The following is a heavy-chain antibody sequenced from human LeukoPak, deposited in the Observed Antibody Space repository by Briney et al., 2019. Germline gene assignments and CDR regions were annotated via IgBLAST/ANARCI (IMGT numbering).Heavy chain of an antibody. CDR2: IYYSGSS. J-gene: IGHJ4*02. V-gene: IGHV4-39*01. Sequence: KASETLSLTCSVSGGSISSSSSYWGWIRQLPGKGLEWIGSIYYSGSSFDNPALKSRVTISVDTSKNQFSLKLSSVTAADTAVYYCARHRSGWLQSSFDYWGQGTLVTVSS. CDR3: ARHRSGWLQSSFDY. D-gene: IGHD5-24*01. CDR1: GGSISSSSSY.